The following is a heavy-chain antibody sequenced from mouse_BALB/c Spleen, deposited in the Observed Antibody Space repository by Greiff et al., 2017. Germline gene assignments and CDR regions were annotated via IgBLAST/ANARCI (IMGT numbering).Heavy chain of an antibody. CDR3: ARERYGNYKYYFDY. J-gene: IGHJ2*01. CDR2: IRNKANGYTT. Sequence: EVKLVESGGGLVQPGGSLRLSCATSGFTFTDYYMSWVRQPPGKALEWLGFIRNKANGYTTEYSASVKGRFTISRDNSQSILYLQMNTLRAEDSATYYCARERYGNYKYYFDYWGQGTTLTVSS. D-gene: IGHD2-10*02. V-gene: IGHV7-3*02. CDR1: GFTFTDYY.